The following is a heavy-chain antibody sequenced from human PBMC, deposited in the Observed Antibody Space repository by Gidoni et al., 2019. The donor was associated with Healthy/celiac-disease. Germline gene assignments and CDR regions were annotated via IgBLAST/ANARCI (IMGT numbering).Heavy chain of an antibody. CDR1: GGSFSGYY. Sequence: QVQLQQWGAGLLKPSETLSLTCAVYGGSFSGYYWSWIRQPPGKGLEWIGEINHSGSTNYHPSLKSRVTISVDTSKNQFSLKLSSVTAADTAVYYCARGRDSSSWFENWFDPWGQGTLVTVSS. J-gene: IGHJ5*02. V-gene: IGHV4-34*01. D-gene: IGHD6-13*01. CDR2: INHSGST. CDR3: ARGRDSSSWFENWFDP.